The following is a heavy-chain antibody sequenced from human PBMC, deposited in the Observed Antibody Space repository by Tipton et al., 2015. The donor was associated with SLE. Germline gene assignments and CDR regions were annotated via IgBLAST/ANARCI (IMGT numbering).Heavy chain of an antibody. Sequence: TLSLTCTVSGGSISSSSYYWSWIRQPPGKGLEWIGYTFDSGTNYNPSLKSRVTISVDTSKNQFSLKLSSVTAADTAVYYCARSDPSYSGYSYWGQGTLVTVSS. V-gene: IGHV4-61*01. D-gene: IGHD5-12*01. J-gene: IGHJ4*02. CDR2: TFDSGT. CDR3: ARSDPSYSGYSY. CDR1: GGSISSSSYY.